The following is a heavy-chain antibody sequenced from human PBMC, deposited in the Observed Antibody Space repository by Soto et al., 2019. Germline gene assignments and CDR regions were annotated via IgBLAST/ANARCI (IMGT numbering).Heavy chain of an antibody. J-gene: IGHJ6*02. CDR3: ARGEGTVLLWFGESITPPYYYCGMDV. Sequence: QVQLVQSGAEVKKPGASVKVSCKASGYTFTSYGISWVRQAPGQGLEWMGWISAYNGNTNYAQKLQGRVTMTTDTSTSTAYMELRSLRSDDTAVYYCARGEGTVLLWFGESITPPYYYCGMDVWGQGTTVTVSS. V-gene: IGHV1-18*01. CDR1: GYTFTSYG. D-gene: IGHD3-10*01. CDR2: ISAYNGNT.